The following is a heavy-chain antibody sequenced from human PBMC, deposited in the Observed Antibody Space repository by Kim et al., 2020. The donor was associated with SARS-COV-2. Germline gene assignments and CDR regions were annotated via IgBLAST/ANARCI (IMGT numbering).Heavy chain of an antibody. CDR1: GGSFSGYY. CDR2: INHSGST. Sequence: SETLSLTCAVYGGSFSGYYWSWIRQPPGEGLEWIGEINHSGSTNYNPSLKSRVTISVDTSKNQFSLKLSSVTAADTAVYYCARGLFRYCSSTSCPPPYYFDYWGQGTLLTVSS. V-gene: IGHV4-34*01. J-gene: IGHJ4*02. D-gene: IGHD2-2*01. CDR3: ARGLFRYCSSTSCPPPYYFDY.